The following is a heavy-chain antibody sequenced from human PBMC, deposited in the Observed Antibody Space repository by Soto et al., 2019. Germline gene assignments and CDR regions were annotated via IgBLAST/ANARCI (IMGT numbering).Heavy chain of an antibody. V-gene: IGHV3-48*02. CDR2: ISDSGATK. CDR3: ARCSRNSCYSYGVDV. Sequence: GGSLRLSCAASGFTFSNCGMNWVRQTPGKGLEWVSYISDSGATKHYADSVKGRFTISRDNGKDSLYLQMNSLRDEDTAVYFCARCSRNSCYSYGVDVWGQGATVTVSS. J-gene: IGHJ6*02. D-gene: IGHD2-15*01. CDR1: GFTFSNCG.